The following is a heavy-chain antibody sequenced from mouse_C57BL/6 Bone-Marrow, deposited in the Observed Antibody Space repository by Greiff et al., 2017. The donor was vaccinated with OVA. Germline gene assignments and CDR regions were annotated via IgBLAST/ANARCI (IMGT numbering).Heavy chain of an antibody. Sequence: VQRVESGPGLVQPSQSLSITCTVSGFSLTSYGVHWVRQSPGKGLEWLGVIWSGGSTDYNAAFISRLSISKDNSKSQVFFKMNSLQADDTAIYYCASYYWYFDVWGTGTTVTVSS. CDR3: ASYYWYFDV. J-gene: IGHJ1*03. CDR2: IWSGGST. CDR1: GFSLTSYG. V-gene: IGHV2-2*01.